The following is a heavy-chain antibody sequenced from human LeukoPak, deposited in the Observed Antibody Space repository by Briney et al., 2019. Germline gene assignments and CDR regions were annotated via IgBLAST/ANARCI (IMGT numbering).Heavy chain of an antibody. V-gene: IGHV4-59*01. Sequence: SETLSLTCTVSGGSIRSYYWSWIRQPPGKGLEWIGYIYYSGSTNYNPSLKSRVTISVDTSKNQFSLKLSSVTAADTAVYYCASRIIAAAGHFDYWGQGTLVTVSS. J-gene: IGHJ4*02. D-gene: IGHD6-13*01. CDR1: GGSIRSYY. CDR2: IYYSGST. CDR3: ASRIIAAAGHFDY.